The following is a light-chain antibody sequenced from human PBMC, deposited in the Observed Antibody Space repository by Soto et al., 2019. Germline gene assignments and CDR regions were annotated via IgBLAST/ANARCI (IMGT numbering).Light chain of an antibody. CDR2: SAS. Sequence: DIQMTQSPSSLSASVGDRVTITCRASQGIRNYLAWYQQKPGYPPKLLIYSASTLQSGVPSRFSGGGSGTDFTLTISGLQPEDVATYYCQNHNSAPLTCGGGTKVEIK. CDR1: QGIRNY. V-gene: IGKV1-27*01. J-gene: IGKJ4*01. CDR3: QNHNSAPLT.